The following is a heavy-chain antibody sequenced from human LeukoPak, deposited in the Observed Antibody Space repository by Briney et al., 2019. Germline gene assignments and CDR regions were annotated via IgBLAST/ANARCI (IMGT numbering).Heavy chain of an antibody. J-gene: IGHJ5*02. Sequence: PSETLSLTCAVYGGSFSGYYWSWIRQPPGKGLEWIGEINHSGSTNYNPSLKSRVTISVDTSKNQFSLKLSSVTAADTAVYYCARSLMVRGVIFVYVSRKTGNWFDPWGQGTLVTVSS. CDR3: ARSLMVRGVIFVYVSRKTGNWFDP. V-gene: IGHV4-34*01. D-gene: IGHD3-10*01. CDR2: INHSGST. CDR1: GGSFSGYY.